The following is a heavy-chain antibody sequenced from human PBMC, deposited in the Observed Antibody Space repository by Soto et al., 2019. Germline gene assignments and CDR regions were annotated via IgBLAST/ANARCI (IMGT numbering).Heavy chain of an antibody. CDR3: ARDPGYSSSGSFDI. D-gene: IGHD6-13*01. CDR1: GGTFSSYT. Sequence: GASVKVSCKASGGTFSSYTISWVRQAPGQGLEWMGWINPNSGGTNYAQKFQGWVTMTRDTSISTAYMELSRLRSDDTAVYYCARDPGYSSSGSFDIWGQGTMVTVSS. CDR2: INPNSGGT. V-gene: IGHV1-2*04. J-gene: IGHJ3*02.